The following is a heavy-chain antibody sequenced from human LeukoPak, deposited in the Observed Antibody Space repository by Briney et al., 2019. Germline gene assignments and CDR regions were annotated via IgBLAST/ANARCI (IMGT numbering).Heavy chain of an antibody. V-gene: IGHV3-23*01. CDR1: GFTFTSFA. CDR3: AKDRTRLDY. CDR2: ISGSGGAT. J-gene: IGHJ4*02. Sequence: GGSLRLSCAASGFTFTSFAMTWVRETPGKGLEWVSAISGSGGATYYADSVKGRFTISRDNSKNTLYLQMDSLRAEDTAVYYCAKDRTRLDYWGQGTLVTVSS.